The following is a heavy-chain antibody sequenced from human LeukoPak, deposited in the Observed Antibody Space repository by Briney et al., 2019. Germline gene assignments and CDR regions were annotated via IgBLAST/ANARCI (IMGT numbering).Heavy chain of an antibody. CDR1: GFTFSAYA. Sequence: GGCLRLSCAASGFTFSAYAISWVRQAPGKGLECVGFIRSKAYGGTTEYAASVKGRFTISRDDSKSIAYLQMNSLKTEDTAVYYCTRYCSSTSCYSYYMDVWGKGTTVTVSS. D-gene: IGHD2-2*02. CDR3: TRYCSSTSCYSYYMDV. CDR2: IRSKAYGGTT. V-gene: IGHV3-49*04. J-gene: IGHJ6*03.